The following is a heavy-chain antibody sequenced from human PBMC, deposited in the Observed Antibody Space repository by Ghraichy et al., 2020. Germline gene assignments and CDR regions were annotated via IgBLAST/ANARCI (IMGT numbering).Heavy chain of an antibody. V-gene: IGHV3-9*01. CDR1: GFTFDDYA. CDR2: ISWKSGSI. CDR3: AKAADYDFWSGYFDY. J-gene: IGHJ4*02. Sequence: SLNISCAASGFTFDDYAMHWVRQPPGKGLEWVSGISWKSGSIDYADSVKGRFTISRDNAKNSLYLQMNSLRAEDTALYYCAKAADYDFWSGYFDYWGQGTLVTVSS. D-gene: IGHD3-3*01.